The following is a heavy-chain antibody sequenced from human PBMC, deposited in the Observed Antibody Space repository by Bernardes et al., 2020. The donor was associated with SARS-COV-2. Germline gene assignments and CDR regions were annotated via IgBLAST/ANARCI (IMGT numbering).Heavy chain of an antibody. D-gene: IGHD1-20*01. CDR3: ARSLGDTTVTGLDY. J-gene: IGHJ4*02. V-gene: IGHV4-59*01. CDR1: GGSIDNYY. CDR2: IYYNGDT. Sequence: SETLSLTCTVSGGSIDNYYWGWVRQSPGKGLEWIAYIYYNGDTDYNPSLKSRVAISLDKSKNQFFLKLQSVTAADTATYYCARSLGDTTVTGLDYWGQGTLVTVSS.